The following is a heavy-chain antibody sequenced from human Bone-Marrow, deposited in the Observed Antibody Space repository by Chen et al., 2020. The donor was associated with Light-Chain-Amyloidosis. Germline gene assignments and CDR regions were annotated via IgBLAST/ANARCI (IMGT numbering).Heavy chain of an antibody. CDR1: GFAFSSYA. Sequence: EVQLVESGGGLLQRGGSLRLSCAASGFAFSSYAMSWVRQAPGKGLEWVSCIGGRCGGRYYGDSVKGRLTSSSDNSKNALFLQMNSLRAEDTAVYYCAKDISYDDILPGYPADAFDIWGQGTMVTVSS. J-gene: IGHJ3*02. CDR3: AKDISYDDILPGYPADAFDI. CDR2: IGGRCGGR. D-gene: IGHD3-9*01. V-gene: IGHV3-23*04.